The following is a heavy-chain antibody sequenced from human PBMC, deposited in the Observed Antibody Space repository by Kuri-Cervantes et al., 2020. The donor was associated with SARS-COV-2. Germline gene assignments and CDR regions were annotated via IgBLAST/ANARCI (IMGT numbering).Heavy chain of an antibody. J-gene: IGHJ6*02. CDR2: INPNSGGT. CDR3: ARDVAMVRGVINLYYYYYYGMDV. Sequence: ASVKVSCKASAYTFTSYGISWVRQAPGQGLEWMGRINPNSGGTNYAQKFQGRVTMTTDTSTSTAYMELRSLRSDDTAVYYCARDVAMVRGVINLYYYYYYGMDVWGQGTTVTVSS. D-gene: IGHD3-10*01. V-gene: IGHV1-18*01. CDR1: AYTFTSYG.